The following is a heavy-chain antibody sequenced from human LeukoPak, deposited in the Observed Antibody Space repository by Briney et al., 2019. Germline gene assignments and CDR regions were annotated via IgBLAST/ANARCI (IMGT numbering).Heavy chain of an antibody. CDR3: ARAQNYRDFDY. CDR1: GFTVSSSY. V-gene: IGHV3-66*01. D-gene: IGHD5-24*01. CDR2: IYSGGST. Sequence: PGRSLRLSCAASGFTVSSSYMSWVRQAPGKGLEWVSVIYSGGSTYYADSVKGRFTISRDNSKNTLYLQMNSLRAEDTAVYYCARAQNYRDFDYWGQGTLVTVSS. J-gene: IGHJ4*02.